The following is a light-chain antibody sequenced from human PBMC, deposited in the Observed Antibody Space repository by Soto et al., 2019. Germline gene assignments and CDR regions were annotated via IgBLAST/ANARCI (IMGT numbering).Light chain of an antibody. CDR2: RNN. J-gene: IGLJ1*01. CDR3: AARDDSLSGSYV. Sequence: QSVLTQPPSASGTPGQRVTISCFGSSSNIGSNYVYWYQQLPGTAPKLLIYRNNQRPSGVPDRFSGSKSGTSASLAISGLRSEDEADYYCAARDDSLSGSYVFGTGTKVTVL. V-gene: IGLV1-47*01. CDR1: SSNIGSNY.